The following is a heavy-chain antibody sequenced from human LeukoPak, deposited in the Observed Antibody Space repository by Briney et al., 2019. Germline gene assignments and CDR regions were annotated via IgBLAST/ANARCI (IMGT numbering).Heavy chain of an antibody. CDR2: IFYTGKT. CDR3: ARVFDS. CDR1: GGSVSTRDYY. V-gene: IGHV4-39*07. J-gene: IGHJ4*02. Sequence: PSETLSLTRTVSGGSVSTRDYYWGWIRQPPGKGPEWIGDIFYTGKTNYNPSLKRRVTISLDTSRNQFSLKLTSVAAADTAVYYCARVFDSWGQGTLVTVSS.